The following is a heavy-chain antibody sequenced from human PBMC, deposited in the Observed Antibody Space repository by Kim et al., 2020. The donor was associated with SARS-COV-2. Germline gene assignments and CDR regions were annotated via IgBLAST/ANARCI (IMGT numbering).Heavy chain of an antibody. CDR1: GGSISSYY. CDR2: IYYSGST. V-gene: IGHV4-59*13. CDR3: ARDSSSWPYYYYGMDV. D-gene: IGHD6-13*01. Sequence: SETLSLTCTVSGGSISSYYWSWIWQPPGKGLEWIGYIYYSGSTNYNPSLKSRVTISVDTSKNQFSLKLSSVTAADTAVYYCARDSSSWPYYYYGMDVWGQGTTVTVSS. J-gene: IGHJ6*02.